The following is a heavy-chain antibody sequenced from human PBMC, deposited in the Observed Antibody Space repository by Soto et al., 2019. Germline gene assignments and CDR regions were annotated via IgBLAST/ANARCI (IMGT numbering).Heavy chain of an antibody. Sequence: GGSLRLSCAASGFTFSSYWMSWVRQAPGKGLEWVANIKQDGSEKYYVDSVKGRFTISRDNAKNSLYLQVNSLRAEDKDVYYCAIEGGEQLVQGLVYYYYGMAVWGHGTTVTVTS. D-gene: IGHD6-6*01. J-gene: IGHJ6*02. CDR1: GFTFSSYW. CDR2: IKQDGSEK. V-gene: IGHV3-7*01. CDR3: AIEGGEQLVQGLVYYYYGMAV.